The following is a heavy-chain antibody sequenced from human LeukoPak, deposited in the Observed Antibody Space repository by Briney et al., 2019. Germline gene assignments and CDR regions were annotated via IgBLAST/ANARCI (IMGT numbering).Heavy chain of an antibody. V-gene: IGHV4-34*01. J-gene: IGHJ3*02. CDR1: GGSFGGYY. CDR3: ARGSGGYYYDSSGYETFDI. D-gene: IGHD3-22*01. CDR2: INHSGST. Sequence: NPSETLSLTCAVYGGSFGGYYWSWIRQPPGKGLEWIGEINHSGSTNYNPSLKSRVTISVDTSKNQFSLKLSSVTAADTAVYYCARGSGGYYYDSSGYETFDIWGQGTMVTVSS.